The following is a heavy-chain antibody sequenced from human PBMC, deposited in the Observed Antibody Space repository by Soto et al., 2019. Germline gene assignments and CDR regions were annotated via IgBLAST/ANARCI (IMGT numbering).Heavy chain of an antibody. D-gene: IGHD2-8*01. CDR1: GFSLSGSF. CDR3: AALMDTLFERFDY. V-gene: IGHV3-73*02. J-gene: IGHJ4*02. Sequence: EVELVESGGGLVQPGGSLKLSCAASGFSLSGSFIHWVRQASGKGPEWVGRIASRAHNYATAYGTSVQGRFTVSRDDSLYVAYLHMNSLKTEDTAVDFCAALMDTLFERFDYWGWGILVTVPP. CDR2: IASRAHNYAT.